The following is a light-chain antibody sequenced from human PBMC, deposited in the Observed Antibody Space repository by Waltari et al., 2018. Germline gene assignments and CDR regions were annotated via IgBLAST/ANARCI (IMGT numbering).Light chain of an antibody. CDR1: SSTIGNYDF. CDR3: SSYAGTNLVV. CDR2: EVN. V-gene: IGLV2-23*02. J-gene: IGLJ2*01. Sequence: QSALTQPASVSGSPGRSITISFSGTSSTIGNYDFVSWYQQRPGKAPKLLIYEVNGRPSGVSARFSGSKSGNTASLTISGLQSEDEADYYCSSYAGTNLVVFGGGTKLTVL.